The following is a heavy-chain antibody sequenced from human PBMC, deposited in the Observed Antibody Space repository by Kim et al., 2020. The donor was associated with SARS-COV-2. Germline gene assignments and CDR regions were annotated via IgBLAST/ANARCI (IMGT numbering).Heavy chain of an antibody. D-gene: IGHD2-21*02. V-gene: IGHV3-48*03. Sequence: GGSLRLSCAASGFTFSSYEMNWVRQAPGKGLEWVSYISSSGSTIYYADSVKGRFTISRDNAKNSLYLQMNSLRAEDTAVYYCARGAHIVVVTASNFDYWGQGTLVTVSS. CDR1: GFTFSSYE. J-gene: IGHJ4*02. CDR3: ARGAHIVVVTASNFDY. CDR2: ISSSGSTI.